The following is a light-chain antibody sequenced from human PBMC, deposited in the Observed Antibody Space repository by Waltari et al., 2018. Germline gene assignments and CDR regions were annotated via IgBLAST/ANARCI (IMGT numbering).Light chain of an antibody. V-gene: IGLV3-19*01. Sequence: SSALTQDPAVSVALGQTVRITCKGDSLRTYFVSWFHQRPGEAPALVISGKNNRPSGIPDRFSASSSGSTASLTIIGAQAEDEADYYCHSRDSSGDVLIGGGTKLTV. CDR2: GKN. CDR1: SLRTYF. J-gene: IGLJ2*01. CDR3: HSRDSSGDVL.